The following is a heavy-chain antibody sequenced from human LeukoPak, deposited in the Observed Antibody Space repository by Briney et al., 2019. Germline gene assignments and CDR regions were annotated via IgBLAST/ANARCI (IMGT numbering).Heavy chain of an antibody. CDR1: GGSISSSSYY. Sequence: SETLSLTCTVSGGSISSSSYYWGWIRHPPGKGLEWIGSIYYSGSTYYNPSLKSRVTISVDTSKNQFSLKLSSVTAADTAVYYCARHMVYDYVWGSYRPFDYWGQGTLVTVSS. CDR3: ARHMVYDYVWGSYRPFDY. V-gene: IGHV4-39*01. CDR2: IYYSGST. D-gene: IGHD3-16*02. J-gene: IGHJ4*02.